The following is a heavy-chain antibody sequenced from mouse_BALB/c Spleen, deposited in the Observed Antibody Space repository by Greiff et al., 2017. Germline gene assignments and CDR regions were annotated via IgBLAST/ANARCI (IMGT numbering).Heavy chain of an antibody. CDR2: IWAGGST. J-gene: IGHJ3*01. CDR3: ARGDRFAY. V-gene: IGHV2-9*02. CDR1: GFSLTSYG. Sequence: VKLVESGPGLVAPSQSLSITCTVSGFSLTSYGVHWVRQPPGKGLEWLGVIWAGGSTNYNSALMSRLSISKDNSKSQVFLKMNSLQTDDTAMYYCARGDRFAYWGQGTLVTVSA.